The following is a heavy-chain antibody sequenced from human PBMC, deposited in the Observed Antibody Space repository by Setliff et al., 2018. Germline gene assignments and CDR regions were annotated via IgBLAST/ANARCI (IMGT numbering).Heavy chain of an antibody. J-gene: IGHJ4*02. V-gene: IGHV1-3*04. CDR1: GYTFTKNA. CDR2: INTDNGNT. CDR3: ARAPPPYDSSGYYPREDYFDY. Sequence: WASVKVSCKASGYTFTKNAIHWLRQAPGQRPEWMGWINTDNGNTRYSQNFQDRVTITRDTSATTAFVELSSLRSDDTAVYFCARAPPPYDSSGYYPREDYFDYWGQGTLVTVSS. D-gene: IGHD3-22*01.